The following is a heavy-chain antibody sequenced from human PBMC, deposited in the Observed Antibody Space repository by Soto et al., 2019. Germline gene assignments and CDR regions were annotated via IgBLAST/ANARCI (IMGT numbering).Heavy chain of an antibody. V-gene: IGHV1-69*13. D-gene: IGHD6-13*01. CDR1: GYTFTSYY. Sequence: ASVKVSCKASGYTFTSYYMHWVRQAPGQGLEWMGGIIPIFGTANYAQKFQGRVTITADESTSTAYMELSSLRSEDTAVYYCARGVVAAAGIYYYGMDVWGQGTTVTVSS. CDR2: IIPIFGTA. J-gene: IGHJ6*02. CDR3: ARGVVAAAGIYYYGMDV.